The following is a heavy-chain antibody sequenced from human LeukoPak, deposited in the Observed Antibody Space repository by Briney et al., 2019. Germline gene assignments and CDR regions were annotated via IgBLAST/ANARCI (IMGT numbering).Heavy chain of an antibody. CDR2: INSDGSST. CDR3: ASPDYYGLGSRPFDY. Sequence: GGSLRLSCAASGFTFSSYWMHWVRQAPGKGLVWVSRINSDGSSTSYADSVKGRFTISRDNAKNTLYLQMNSLRAEDTAVYYCASPDYYGLGSRPFDYWGQGTLVTVSS. CDR1: GFTFSSYW. J-gene: IGHJ4*02. D-gene: IGHD3-10*01. V-gene: IGHV3-74*01.